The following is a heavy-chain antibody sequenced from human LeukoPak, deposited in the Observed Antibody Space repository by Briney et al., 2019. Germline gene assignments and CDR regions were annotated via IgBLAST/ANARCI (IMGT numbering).Heavy chain of an antibody. Sequence: PSETLSLTCTVSGGSISSSSYYWGWIRQPPGKGLEWIGSIYYSGSTYYNPSLKSRVTISVDTSKNQFSLKLSSVTAADTAVYYCAAIVVVPAANAFDIWGQGTMVTVSS. J-gene: IGHJ3*02. V-gene: IGHV4-39*01. CDR2: IYYSGST. CDR3: AAIVVVPAANAFDI. CDR1: GGSISSSSYY. D-gene: IGHD2-2*01.